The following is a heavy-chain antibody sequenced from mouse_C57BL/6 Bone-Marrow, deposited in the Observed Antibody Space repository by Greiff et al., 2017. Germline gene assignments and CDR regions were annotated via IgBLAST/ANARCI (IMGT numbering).Heavy chain of an antibody. Sequence: QVQLQQPGAELVMPGASVKLSCKASGYTFTSYWMHWVKQRPGQGLEWIGEIDPSDSYTNYNQKFKGKYTLTVDQSSSTAYMQRSSLTSEDSAVYYCAGSDYDYDGYCDVGGAGTTVTGAS. CDR2: IDPSDSYT. V-gene: IGHV1-69*01. CDR1: GYTFTSYW. CDR3: AGSDYDYDGYCDV. J-gene: IGHJ1*01. D-gene: IGHD2-4*01.